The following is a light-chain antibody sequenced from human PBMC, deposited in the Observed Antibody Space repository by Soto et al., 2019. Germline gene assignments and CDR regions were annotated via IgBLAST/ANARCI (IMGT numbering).Light chain of an antibody. CDR1: QRISSW. CDR3: QQYNSYPWT. CDR2: DAS. V-gene: IGKV1-5*01. Sequence: DIQMTQSPSTLSASVGDRVTITCRASQRISSWLAWYQQKPGKAPKLLIYDASTLESGVPSRFSGSGSGTEFTLTISSLRPDNFATYYCQQYNSYPWTFGQGTKVDIK. J-gene: IGKJ1*01.